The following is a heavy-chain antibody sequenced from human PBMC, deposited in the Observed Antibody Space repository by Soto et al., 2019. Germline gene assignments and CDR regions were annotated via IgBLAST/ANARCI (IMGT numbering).Heavy chain of an antibody. CDR2: TSTFNGNR. Sequence: QVQLVQSGPEMKKPGASVQVTCKASGYTFDTYDISWVRQAPGQGLDWMGWTSTFNGNRSYALKFQGRVTMTTDTSTSTAKMRRRSLRSDATAVYYCARDAGVGAYGSKISGMGVWCPGTRVTVSS. CDR3: ARDAGVGAYGSKISGMGV. J-gene: IGHJ6*01. CDR1: GYTFDTYD. D-gene: IGHD3-10*01. V-gene: IGHV1-18*01.